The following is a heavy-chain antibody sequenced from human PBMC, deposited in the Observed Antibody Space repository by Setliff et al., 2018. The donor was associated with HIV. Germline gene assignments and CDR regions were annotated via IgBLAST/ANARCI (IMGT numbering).Heavy chain of an antibody. J-gene: IGHJ4*02. CDR3: ARNGGAGADS. Sequence: PSETLSLTCTVSGGSISSGNHYWSWIRQPAGKEPEWIGYIYYTGSTNYNPSLKSRVTISLDRSKNQFSLKLTSVTAADTAVYFCARNGGAGADSWGQGTLVTVSS. V-gene: IGHV4-61*10. D-gene: IGHD3-16*01. CDR2: IYYTGST. CDR1: GGSISSGNHY.